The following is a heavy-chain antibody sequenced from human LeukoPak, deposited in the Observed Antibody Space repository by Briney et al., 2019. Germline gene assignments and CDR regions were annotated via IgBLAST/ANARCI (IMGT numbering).Heavy chain of an antibody. D-gene: IGHD2-15*01. J-gene: IGHJ6*03. CDR1: GFTFSTYG. V-gene: IGHV3-30*02. CDR2: IRYDGSNK. CDR3: ARVLRYCSGGNCYSGGLGYMDV. Sequence: GGSLRLSCAASGFTFSTYGMHWVRQAPGKGLEWVAFIRYDGSNKYYADSVKGRFTISRDNSKNTLYLQMNSLRAEDTAVYYCARVLRYCSGGNCYSGGLGYMDVWGKGTTVTISS.